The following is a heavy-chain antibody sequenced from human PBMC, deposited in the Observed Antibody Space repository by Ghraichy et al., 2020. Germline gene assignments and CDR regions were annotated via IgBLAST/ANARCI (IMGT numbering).Heavy chain of an antibody. D-gene: IGHD2-15*01. CDR1: GFTVSSDY. Sequence: GGSLRLSCAASGFTVSSDYMTWVRQAPGKGLEWISSIYSTSTYYADSVKGRFTISRDNSNNTLLLQMNSLRVEDTAVYYCARDFPLGYCSGGSCFRTNYYYGMDVWGQGTTVTVSS. V-gene: IGHV3-53*01. CDR3: ARDFPLGYCSGGSCFRTNYYYGMDV. CDR2: IYSTST. J-gene: IGHJ6*02.